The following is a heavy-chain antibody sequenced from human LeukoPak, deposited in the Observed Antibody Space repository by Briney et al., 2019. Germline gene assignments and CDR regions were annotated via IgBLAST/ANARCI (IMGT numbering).Heavy chain of an antibody. J-gene: IGHJ3*02. CDR1: GFTFSSN. D-gene: IGHD3-9*01. CDR2: ISYDGSKK. V-gene: IGHV3-30*18. Sequence: PERSLRLSCVVSGFTFSSNHWVRQAPGKGLEWVAVISYDGSKKYYADSVKGRFTISRDSSKNTLSLQMNSLRAEDTAVYYCAKEYDRVHDAFDIWGQGTMVTVSS. CDR3: AKEYDRVHDAFDI.